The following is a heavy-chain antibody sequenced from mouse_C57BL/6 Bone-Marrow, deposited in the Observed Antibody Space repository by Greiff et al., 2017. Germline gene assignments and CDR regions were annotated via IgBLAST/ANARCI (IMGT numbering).Heavy chain of an antibody. CDR3: ARGGDCHWYFDV. V-gene: IGHV1-69*01. CDR2: IDPSDSYP. CDR1: GYTFTSYW. Sequence: QVQLQQPGAELVMPGASVKLSCKASGYTFTSYWMHWVKQRPGQGLEWIGEIDPSDSYPNYNQKFKGKSTLTVDKSSSTAYMQLSSLTSEDSAVYYCARGGDCHWYFDVWGTGTTVTVSS. J-gene: IGHJ1*03.